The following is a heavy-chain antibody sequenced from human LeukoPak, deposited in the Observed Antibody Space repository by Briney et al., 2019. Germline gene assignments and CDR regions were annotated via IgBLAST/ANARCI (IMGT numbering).Heavy chain of an antibody. J-gene: IGHJ6*02. V-gene: IGHV1-69*04. D-gene: IGHD3-10*01. CDR3: AREPPGGYYGSGSYYYGMDV. CDR2: IIPILGIA. CDR1: GGTFSSYA. Sequence: ASVKVSCKASGGTFSSYAISWVRQAPGQGLEWMGRIIPILGIANYAQKFQGRVTMTTDTSTSTAYMEVRSLRSDDTAVYYCAREPPGGYYGSGSYYYGMDVWGQGTTVTVSS.